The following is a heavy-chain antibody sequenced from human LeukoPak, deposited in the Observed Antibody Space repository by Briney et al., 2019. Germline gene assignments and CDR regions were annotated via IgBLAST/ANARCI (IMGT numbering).Heavy chain of an antibody. D-gene: IGHD2-15*01. CDR1: GGSISDYY. J-gene: IGHJ6*02. CDR3: ARGTPIVVVVAATLDGMDV. Sequence: SETLSLTCTVSGGSISDYYWSWIRQPPGKGLEWIGYIYNSGHTNYNPSLKSRVTISEDTSKNQLSLKLSSVTAADTAVYYCARGTPIVVVVAATLDGMDVWGQGTTVTVSS. CDR2: IYNSGHT. V-gene: IGHV4-59*01.